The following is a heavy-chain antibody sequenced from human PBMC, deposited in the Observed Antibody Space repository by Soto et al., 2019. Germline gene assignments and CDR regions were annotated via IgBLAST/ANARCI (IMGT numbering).Heavy chain of an antibody. CDR1: GGTFSSYA. V-gene: IGHV1-69*13. D-gene: IGHD2-15*01. Sequence: RASVKVSCKASGGTFSSYAISWVRQAPGQGLEWMGGIIPIFGTANYAQKFQGRVTITADESTSTAYMELSSLRSEDTAVYYCARDGYCSGGSCYSALDYYYYGMDVWGQGTTVTVSS. J-gene: IGHJ6*02. CDR3: ARDGYCSGGSCYSALDYYYYGMDV. CDR2: IIPIFGTA.